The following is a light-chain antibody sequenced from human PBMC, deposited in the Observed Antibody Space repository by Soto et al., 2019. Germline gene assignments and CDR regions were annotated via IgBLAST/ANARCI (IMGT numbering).Light chain of an antibody. CDR3: QPSYITPYP. CDR2: AAS. V-gene: IGKV1-39*01. J-gene: IGKJ2*01. CDR1: QSISSY. Sequence: DIQMTQSPSSLSASVGDRVTITCRASQSISSYLNWYQQKPGKAPKVLIYAASSLQSGVPSRFSGSGSGTDFTLTISSLQHEDFATYYSQPSYITPYPFGHGNQLEI.